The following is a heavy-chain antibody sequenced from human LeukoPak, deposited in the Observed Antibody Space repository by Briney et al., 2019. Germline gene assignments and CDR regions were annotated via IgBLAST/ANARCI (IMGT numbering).Heavy chain of an antibody. CDR2: INHSGST. Sequence: SETLSLTCAVSGDGDSISSYYWSWIRQPPGKGLEWIGEINHSGSTNYNPSLKSRVTISVDTSKNQFSLKLSSVTAADTAVYYCARDRGRRILFRWSGGWFDPWGQGTLVTVSS. J-gene: IGHJ5*02. CDR1: GDSISSYY. CDR3: ARDRGRRILFRWSGGWFDP. V-gene: IGHV4-34*01. D-gene: IGHD3-16*01.